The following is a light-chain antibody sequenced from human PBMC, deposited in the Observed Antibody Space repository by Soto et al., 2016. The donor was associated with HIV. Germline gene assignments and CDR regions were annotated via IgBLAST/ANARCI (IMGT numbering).Light chain of an antibody. CDR1: NIGSKS. Sequence: SYELTQPPSVSVAPGKTATISCGGNNIGSKSVHWYYQKPGQAPVLVVYDDSDRPSGIPERFSGSNFGGTATLTISRVEAGDEADYYCQVWDNGSDHYVFGTGTRVTVL. CDR3: QVWDNGSDHYV. V-gene: IGLV3-21*03. CDR2: DDS. J-gene: IGLJ1*01.